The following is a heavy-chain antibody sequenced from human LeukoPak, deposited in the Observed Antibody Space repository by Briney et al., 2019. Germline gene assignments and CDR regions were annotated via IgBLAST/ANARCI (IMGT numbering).Heavy chain of an antibody. Sequence: SETLSLTCTVSGGSISTFYWSWIRQPPGKGLEWIGYIYYSGSTNYNPSLKSRLTISVDTSKNQFSLKLSSVTAADTAVYYCARDPWGPNDYWGQGTLVTVSS. CDR1: GGSISTFY. CDR2: IYYSGST. J-gene: IGHJ4*02. CDR3: ARDPWGPNDY. D-gene: IGHD7-27*01. V-gene: IGHV4-59*01.